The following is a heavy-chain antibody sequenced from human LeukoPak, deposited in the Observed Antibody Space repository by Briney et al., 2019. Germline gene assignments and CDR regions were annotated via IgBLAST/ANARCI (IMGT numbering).Heavy chain of an antibody. J-gene: IGHJ4*02. D-gene: IGHD3-10*01. CDR3: AKVLWFGELLGSFDY. CDR1: GFTFSSYA. CDR2: ISGSGGST. V-gene: IGHV3-23*01. Sequence: PGGSLRLSCAASGFTFSSYAMSWVRQAPGKGLEWVSAISGSGGSTYYADSVKGRFTISRDNSKNTLYLQMNSLRAEDTAVYYCAKVLWFGELLGSFDYWGQGTLVTVSS.